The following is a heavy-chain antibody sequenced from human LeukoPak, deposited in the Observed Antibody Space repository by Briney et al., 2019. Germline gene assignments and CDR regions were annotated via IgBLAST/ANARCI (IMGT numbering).Heavy chain of an antibody. D-gene: IGHD3-16*01. Sequence: GASVKVSCKTSGITLTAYYIYWVRQAPGQGLEWMGWIDPNYGGTNYAQKFQGRVSMTRDTSISTAYIELSSLTSDDTAVYFCATLGLGIEFDYWGQGTPVTVSS. CDR2: IDPNYGGT. V-gene: IGHV1-2*02. CDR3: ATLGLGIEFDY. CDR1: GITLTAYY. J-gene: IGHJ4*02.